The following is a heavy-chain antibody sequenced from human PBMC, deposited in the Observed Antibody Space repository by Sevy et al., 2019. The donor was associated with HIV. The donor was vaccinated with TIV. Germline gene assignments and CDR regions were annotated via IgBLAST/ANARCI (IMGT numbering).Heavy chain of an antibody. CDR2: IYYSGST. J-gene: IGHJ4*02. V-gene: IGHV4-59*01. CDR3: ASHDGLSSSRWYSHFDY. CDR1: GGSISSYY. D-gene: IGHD6-19*01. Sequence: SESLSLTCTVSGGSISSYYWSCIRQPPGKGLEWIGYIYYSGSTNYNPSLKSRVTISVDTSKNQFSLKLSSVTAADTALYYCASHDGLSSSRWYSHFDYWGQGTLVAVSS.